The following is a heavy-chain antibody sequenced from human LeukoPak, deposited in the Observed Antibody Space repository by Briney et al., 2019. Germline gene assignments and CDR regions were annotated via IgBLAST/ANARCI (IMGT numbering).Heavy chain of an antibody. V-gene: IGHV3-23*01. CDR3: AKINRGTIFGVVIGYFDY. CDR1: GFTFSSYA. Sequence: GGSLRLSCAASGFTFSSYAMSWVRQAPGKGLEWVSAISGSGGSTYYADSVKGRFTISRDNSKNTLYLQMNGLRAEDTAVYYCAKINRGTIFGVVIGYFDYWGQGTLVTVSS. J-gene: IGHJ4*02. CDR2: ISGSGGST. D-gene: IGHD3-3*01.